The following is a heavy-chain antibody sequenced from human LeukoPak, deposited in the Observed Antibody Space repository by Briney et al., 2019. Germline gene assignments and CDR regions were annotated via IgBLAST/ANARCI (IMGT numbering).Heavy chain of an antibody. CDR1: GGSISSGGYY. CDR3: ARELPRSTTFIDY. CDR2: IYYSGST. J-gene: IGHJ4*02. V-gene: IGHV4-31*03. D-gene: IGHD2/OR15-2a*01. Sequence: PSQTLSLTCTVSGGSISSGGYYWSWIRQHPGKGLEWIGYIYYSGSTYYNPSLKSRVTISVDTSKNQFSLKLSSVTAADTAVYYCARELPRSTTFIDYWGQGTLVTVSS.